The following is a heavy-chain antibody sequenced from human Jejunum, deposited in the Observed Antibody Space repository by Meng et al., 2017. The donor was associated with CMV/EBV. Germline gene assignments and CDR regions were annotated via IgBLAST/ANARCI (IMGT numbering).Heavy chain of an antibody. V-gene: IGHV3-74*01. CDR3: ARASGSYSDAFDI. CDR2: ISSDGRTT. CDR1: GSTFSNNW. Sequence: GSTFSNNWWMHWVRQAPGKGLVWVSRISSDGRTTTYADSVRGRFTISRDNAKSSLYLHVNTLRAEDTAVYYCARASGSYSDAFDIWGQGTTVTVSS. J-gene: IGHJ3*02. D-gene: IGHD1-26*01.